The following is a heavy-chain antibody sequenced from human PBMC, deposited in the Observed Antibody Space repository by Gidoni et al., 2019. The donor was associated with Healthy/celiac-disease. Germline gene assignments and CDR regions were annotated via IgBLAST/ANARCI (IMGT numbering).Heavy chain of an antibody. V-gene: IGHV4-39*01. CDR3: ARHVGEIAAAGL. D-gene: IGHD6-13*01. CDR1: GGSISSSSYY. J-gene: IGHJ2*01. Sequence: QLQLQESGPGLVKPSETLSLTCTVSGGSISSSSYYWGWIRQPPGKGLEWIGSIYYSGSTYYNPSLKSRVTISVDTSKNQFSLKLSSVTAADTAVYYCARHVGEIAAAGLWGRGTLVTVSS. CDR2: IYYSGST.